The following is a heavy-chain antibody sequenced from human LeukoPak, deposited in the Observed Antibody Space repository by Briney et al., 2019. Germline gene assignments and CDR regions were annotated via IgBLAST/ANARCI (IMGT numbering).Heavy chain of an antibody. CDR3: AREARLRTTYDILTGYYIDY. CDR1: GYTFTSYG. J-gene: IGHJ4*02. Sequence: ASVKVSCKASGYTFTSYGISWVRQAPGQGLEWMGWISAYNGNTNYAQKLQGRVTMTTDTSTSTAYKELRSLRSDDTAVYYCAREARLRTTYDILTGYYIDYWGQGTLVTVSS. D-gene: IGHD3-9*01. CDR2: ISAYNGNT. V-gene: IGHV1-18*01.